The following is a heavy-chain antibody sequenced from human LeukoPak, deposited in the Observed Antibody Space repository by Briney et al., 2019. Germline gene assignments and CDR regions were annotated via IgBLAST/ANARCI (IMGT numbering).Heavy chain of an antibody. J-gene: IGHJ4*02. V-gene: IGHV4-59*08. CDR3: ATAVIPGYYFDY. Sequence: SETLSLTCTVSGGSISSYYWGWIRQPPGKGLEWIGYIYYSGSTNYNPSLKSRVTISVDTSKNQFSLKLSSVTAADTAVYYCATAVIPGYYFDYWGQGTLVTVSS. CDR2: IYYSGST. D-gene: IGHD2-21*01. CDR1: GGSISSYY.